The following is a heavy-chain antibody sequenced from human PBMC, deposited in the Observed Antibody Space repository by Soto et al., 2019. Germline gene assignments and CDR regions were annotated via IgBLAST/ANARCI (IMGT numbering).Heavy chain of an antibody. J-gene: IGHJ4*02. CDR3: ARHPYDILTGSYYRLGWVDH. Sequence: LFLACNGSGGCIGSYYLSWILQPPGKGLEWIGYIYYSGSTNYNPSLKSRVTISVDTSKNQFSLKLSSVTAADTAVYYCARHPYDILTGSYYRLGWVDHWGQGTLFT. CDR2: IYYSGST. CDR1: GGCIGSYY. D-gene: IGHD3-9*01. V-gene: IGHV4-59*08.